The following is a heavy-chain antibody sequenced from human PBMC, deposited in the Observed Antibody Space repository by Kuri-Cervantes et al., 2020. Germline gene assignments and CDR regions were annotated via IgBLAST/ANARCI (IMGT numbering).Heavy chain of an antibody. J-gene: IGHJ5*02. CDR3: ARGPRMVQGVIGWFDP. CDR1: GYTFTSYG. V-gene: IGHV1-18*01. Sequence: ASVKVSCKASGYTFTSYGISWVRQAPGQGLEWMGWISAYNGNTNYAQKLQGRVTMTRDTSISTAYMELSRLRSDDTAVYYCARGPRMVQGVIGWFDPWGQGTLVTVSS. D-gene: IGHD3-10*01. CDR2: ISAYNGNT.